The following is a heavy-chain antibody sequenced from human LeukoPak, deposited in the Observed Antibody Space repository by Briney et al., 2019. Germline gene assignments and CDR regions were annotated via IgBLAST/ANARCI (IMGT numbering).Heavy chain of an antibody. V-gene: IGHV3-21*06. D-gene: IGHD1-1*01. J-gene: IGHJ4*02. Sequence: GGSLRLSCAASGFIFSGHTMNWVRQAPGTGLESVSSISTSSTYIYYAGSVEGRFTISRDNPKNSLFLQMNSLRAEDTAIYYCVRKMKTGSSSGDYDYWGQGTLVTVSS. CDR2: ISTSSTYI. CDR3: VRKMKTGSSSGDYDY. CDR1: GFIFSGHT.